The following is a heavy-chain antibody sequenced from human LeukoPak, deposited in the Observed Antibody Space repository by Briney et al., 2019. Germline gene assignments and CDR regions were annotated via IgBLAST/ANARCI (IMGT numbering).Heavy chain of an antibody. V-gene: IGHV3-30*18. CDR2: ISCDGSNK. CDR1: GFTFSSYG. J-gene: IGHJ6*02. D-gene: IGHD3-9*01. Sequence: GGSLRLSCAASGFTFSSYGMHWVRQAPGKGLEWVAVISCDGSNKYYADSVKGRFTISRDNSKNTLYLQMNSLRAEDTAVYYCAKDEYDILTGYYYYYYYYGMDVWGQGTTVTVSS. CDR3: AKDEYDILTGYYYYYYYYGMDV.